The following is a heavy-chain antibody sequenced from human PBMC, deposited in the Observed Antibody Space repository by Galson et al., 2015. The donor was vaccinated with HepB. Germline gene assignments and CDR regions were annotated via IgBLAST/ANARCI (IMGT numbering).Heavy chain of an antibody. CDR3: AKVSDPSYSSSWYPYYYYGMDV. J-gene: IGHJ6*02. Sequence: SLRLSCAASGFTFSSYGMHWVRQAPGKGLEWVAVISYDGSNKYYADSVKGRFTISRDNSKNTLYLQMNSLRAEDTAVYYCAKVSDPSYSSSWYPYYYYGMDVWGQGTTVTVSS. CDR1: GFTFSSYG. D-gene: IGHD6-13*01. V-gene: IGHV3-30*18. CDR2: ISYDGSNK.